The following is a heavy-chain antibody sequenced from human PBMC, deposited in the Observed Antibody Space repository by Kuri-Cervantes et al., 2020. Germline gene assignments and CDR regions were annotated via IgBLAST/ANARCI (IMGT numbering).Heavy chain of an antibody. CDR1: GLTFSTYW. CDR3: AKDLSQFGVAQY. D-gene: IGHD3-3*01. Sequence: GGSLRLSCVASGLTFSTYWMNWVCQAQGKGLEWVAVIWYEGSNKFYADSVKGRFTISRDTSNNTLYLQTNSLRAEDTAIYYCAKDLSQFGVAQYWGQGTLVTDSS. CDR2: IWYEGSNK. V-gene: IGHV3-33*06. J-gene: IGHJ4*02.